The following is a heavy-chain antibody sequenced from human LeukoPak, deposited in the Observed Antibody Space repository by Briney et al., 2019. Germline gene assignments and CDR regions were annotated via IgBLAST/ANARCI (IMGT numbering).Heavy chain of an antibody. CDR3: ARGITMVRGVIPRLGY. Sequence: ASVKVSCKASGYTFTSYDINWVRQATGQGLAWMGWMNPNSGNTGYAQKFQGRVTMTRNTSISTAYMELSSLRSEDTAVYYCARGITMVRGVIPRLGYWGQGTLVTVPS. CDR2: MNPNSGNT. V-gene: IGHV1-8*01. D-gene: IGHD3-10*01. CDR1: GYTFTSYD. J-gene: IGHJ4*02.